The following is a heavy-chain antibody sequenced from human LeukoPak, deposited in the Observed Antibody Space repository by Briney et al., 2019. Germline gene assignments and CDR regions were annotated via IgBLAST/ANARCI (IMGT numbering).Heavy chain of an antibody. D-gene: IGHD3-10*01. CDR1: GGSISSYY. J-gene: IGHJ5*02. Sequence: PSETLSLTCTVSGGSISSYYWSWIRQPPGKGLEWIGEINHSGSTNYNPSLKSRVTISIDTSKIQFSLRLSSVTAADTAVYSCARVYYYGSGSYFNSWFDPWGQGTLVTVSS. V-gene: IGHV4-34*01. CDR3: ARVYYYGSGSYFNSWFDP. CDR2: INHSGST.